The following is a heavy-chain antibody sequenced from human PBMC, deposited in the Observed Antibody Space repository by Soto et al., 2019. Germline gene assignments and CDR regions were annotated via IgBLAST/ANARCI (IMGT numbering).Heavy chain of an antibody. CDR2: IDYSGST. CDR3: AGLSRSGGWFDP. V-gene: IGHV4-61*01. D-gene: IGHD3-16*01. Sequence: QVQLQESGPGLVKPSETLSLTCTVSGGSVSSGSYYWSWIRQPPRKGLEWIGYIDYSGSTNYNPSLKSRVTISVDTSKTQCSLQRSCVTAADTAVYYRAGLSRSGGWFDPWGQGTLVTVSS. CDR1: GGSVSSGSYY. J-gene: IGHJ5*02.